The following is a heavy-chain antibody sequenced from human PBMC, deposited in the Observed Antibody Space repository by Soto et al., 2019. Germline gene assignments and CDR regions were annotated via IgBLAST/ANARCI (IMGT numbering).Heavy chain of an antibody. CDR1: GLTFSTSA. J-gene: IGHJ4*02. V-gene: IGHV1-58*01. CDR2: IGVGSGST. Sequence: QVHLVQSGPEVRKPGTSVKVSCKASGLTFSTSAVQWVRQARGQRLEWIGWIGVGSGSTKYAQQFTERVTSTRDMSTSPAYMELSSLRSDDTAVYYCAAPPNRDAYNYGYGGQGTLVTVSS. D-gene: IGHD5-12*01. CDR3: AAPPNRDAYNYGY.